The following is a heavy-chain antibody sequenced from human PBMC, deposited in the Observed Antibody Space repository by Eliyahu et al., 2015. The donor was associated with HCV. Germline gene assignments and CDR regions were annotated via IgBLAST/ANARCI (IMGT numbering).Heavy chain of an antibody. V-gene: IGHV3-7*01. CDR2: MNQHGSEE. J-gene: IGHJ5*02. Sequence: EVQLVESGGVLVQPGGSLRLSCAASGFSFSSYWMHWVRQAPGEGLEWVANMNQHGSEEYYGDSVKGRFTISRDNVKNSLYLQMNSLRVEDTAVYYCARATMGAVGTDSFDLWGQGTLVTVSS. D-gene: IGHD6-13*01. CDR1: GFSFSSYW. CDR3: ARATMGAVGTDSFDL.